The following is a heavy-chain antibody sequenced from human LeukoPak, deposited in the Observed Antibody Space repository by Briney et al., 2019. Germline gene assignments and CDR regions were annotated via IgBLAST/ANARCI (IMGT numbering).Heavy chain of an antibody. Sequence: GSLRLSCAASGFTFSSYAMHWVRQAPGKGLEWVAVISYDGSNKYYADSVKGRFTISRDNSKNTVYLQMETLRAEDTAVYYCAKGPPSGHDHYFDYWGQGTQVTVSS. D-gene: IGHD5-12*01. CDR2: ISYDGSNK. V-gene: IGHV3-30*04. CDR3: AKGPPSGHDHYFDY. J-gene: IGHJ4*02. CDR1: GFTFSSYA.